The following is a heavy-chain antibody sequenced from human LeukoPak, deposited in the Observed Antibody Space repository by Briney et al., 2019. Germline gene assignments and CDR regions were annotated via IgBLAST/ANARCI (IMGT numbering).Heavy chain of an antibody. J-gene: IGHJ4*02. CDR1: GFTFSSYS. CDR3: ARVGGSYSDY. CDR2: IRSSSTTI. V-gene: IGHV3-48*04. Sequence: GGSLRLSCAASGFTFSSYSMNWVRQAPGKGLEWVSYIRSSSTTIYYADSVKGRFTISRDNAKNSLYLQMNSLRAEDTAVYYCARVGGSYSDYWGQGTLVTVSS. D-gene: IGHD1-26*01.